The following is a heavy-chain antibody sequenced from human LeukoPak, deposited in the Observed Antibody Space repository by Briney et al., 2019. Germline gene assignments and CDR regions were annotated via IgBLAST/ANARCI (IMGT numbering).Heavy chain of an antibody. V-gene: IGHV1-2*02. D-gene: IGHD2-21*02. CDR1: GYTFTAYY. J-gene: IGHJ4*02. Sequence: ASVKVSCKASGYTFTAYYLHWVRQAPGQGLEWMGWINPDSGGTNYVQKFQGRVTMTRDTSISTAYMELSGLSSDDTAVHYCARVTDETGQWGQGTLVTVSS. CDR2: INPDSGGT. CDR3: ARVTDETGQ.